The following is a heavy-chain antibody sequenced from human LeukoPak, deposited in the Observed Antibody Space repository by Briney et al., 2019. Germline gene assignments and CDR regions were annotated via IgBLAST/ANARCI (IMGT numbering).Heavy chain of an antibody. CDR1: GGPISSNY. Sequence: SETLSLTCTVSGGPISSNYWSWIRQPPGKGLEWIGYIYLNVKTNYTHTLKSPVTTSVDTSKKQLSLKLSFVTAANTAVYYCARVYGGTHGQYYYGMDVWSQGTTVIVSS. V-gene: IGHV4-59*01. CDR3: ARVYGGTHGQYYYGMDV. D-gene: IGHD2/OR15-2a*01. CDR2: IYLNVKT. J-gene: IGHJ6*01.